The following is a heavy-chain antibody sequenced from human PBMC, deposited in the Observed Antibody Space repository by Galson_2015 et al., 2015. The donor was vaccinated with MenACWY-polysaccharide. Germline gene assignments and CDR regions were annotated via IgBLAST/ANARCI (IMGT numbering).Heavy chain of an antibody. CDR3: ARDGYGDHWGV. V-gene: IGHV3-21*01. D-gene: IGHD4-17*01. CDR1: GFTFSSYS. CDR2: ISSSSSYI. J-gene: IGHJ4*02. Sequence: SLRLSCAASGFTFSSYSMNWVRQAPGKGLEWVSSISSSSSYIYYADSVKGRFTISRDNAENSLYLQMSSLRAEDTAVYYCARDGYGDHWGVWGQGTLVTVSS.